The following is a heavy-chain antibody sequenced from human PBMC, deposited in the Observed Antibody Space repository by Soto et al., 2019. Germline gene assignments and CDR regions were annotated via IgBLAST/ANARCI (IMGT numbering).Heavy chain of an antibody. V-gene: IGHV4-31*03. CDR3: ARHMATITGASDI. J-gene: IGHJ3*02. Sequence: SETLSLTCTVSGGSISSGDYYWSWIRQHPGKCVAWISYIQYTGSAYYTPALKSRGTISVLTSKNQFFLKLSSMTAANTAVYYCARHMATITGASDIWGKETMVTVSS. CDR2: IQYTGSA. CDR1: GGSISSGDYY. D-gene: IGHD5-12*01.